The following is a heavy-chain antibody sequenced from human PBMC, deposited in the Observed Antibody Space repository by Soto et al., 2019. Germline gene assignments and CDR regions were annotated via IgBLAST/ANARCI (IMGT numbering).Heavy chain of an antibody. CDR1: GFTLSSYW. D-gene: IGHD1-26*01. CDR2: MKEDGTEK. CDR3: ARDRGYSTFDM. J-gene: IGHJ3*02. Sequence: GGSLRLSCGASGFTLSSYWMSWVRQAPGKGLEWVANMKEDGTEKNYVDSVKGRFTISRDNAKNSLYLQMNSLRAEDTAVYYCARDRGYSTFDMWGQGTMVTVSS. V-gene: IGHV3-7*01.